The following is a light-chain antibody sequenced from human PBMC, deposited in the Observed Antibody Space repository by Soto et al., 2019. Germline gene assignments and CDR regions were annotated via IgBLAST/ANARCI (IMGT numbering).Light chain of an antibody. CDR3: QQYNSYPWT. V-gene: IGKV1-5*01. CDR1: QSISSW. Sequence: IQMNQCPSTLSASVGDRVTRTCRASQSISSWLAWYQQKPGKAPKLLIYDASSLESGVPSRFSGSGSGTEFTLTISSLQPDDFATYYCQQYNSYPWTFGQGTKVDIK. CDR2: DAS. J-gene: IGKJ1*01.